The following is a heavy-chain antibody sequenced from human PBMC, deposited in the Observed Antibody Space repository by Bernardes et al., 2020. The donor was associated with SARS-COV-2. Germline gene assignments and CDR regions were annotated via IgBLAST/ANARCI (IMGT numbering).Heavy chain of an antibody. V-gene: IGHV4-39*01. J-gene: IGHJ6*02. D-gene: IGHD2-21*02. Sequence: SEALSLTCTVPAGSISSSNYYWGWIRQPPGNGLEWIGSIYSSGSSYYNPSLQSRVRESVDTSKNQFSLRLSFVTAADTAVYYCAGSSCGIDCYIGGLRSWDDGMDVWGQGTTVTVSS. CDR1: AGSISSSNYY. CDR3: AGSSCGIDCYIGGLRSWDDGMDV. CDR2: IYSSGSS.